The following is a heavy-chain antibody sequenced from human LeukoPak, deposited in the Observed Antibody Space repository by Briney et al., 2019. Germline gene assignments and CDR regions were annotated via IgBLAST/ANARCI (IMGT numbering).Heavy chain of an antibody. CDR2: IRNKANSYTT. CDR3: ARGIQRNWFDP. Sequence: HPGGSLRLPCAASGFTFSDHYMDWVRQAPGKGLEWVGRIRNKANSYTTEFAASVKGRFTISRDDSKNSLYLQMNSLKTEDTAVYYCARGIQRNWFDPWGQGTLVTVSS. D-gene: IGHD1-1*01. J-gene: IGHJ5*02. CDR1: GFTFSDHY. V-gene: IGHV3-72*01.